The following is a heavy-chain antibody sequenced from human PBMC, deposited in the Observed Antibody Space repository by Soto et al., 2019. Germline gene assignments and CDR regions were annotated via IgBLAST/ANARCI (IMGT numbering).Heavy chain of an antibody. CDR2: ISAYNGNT. Sequence: ASVEVSCKASVYTFTSYGTSWVRQAPGQGLEWMGWISAYNGNTNYAQKLQGRVTMTTDTSTSTAYMELRSLRSDDTAVYYCARDRQYYDFWSGYYGNGMDVWGQGTTVTVSS. D-gene: IGHD3-3*01. J-gene: IGHJ6*02. CDR3: ARDRQYYDFWSGYYGNGMDV. V-gene: IGHV1-18*01. CDR1: VYTFTSYG.